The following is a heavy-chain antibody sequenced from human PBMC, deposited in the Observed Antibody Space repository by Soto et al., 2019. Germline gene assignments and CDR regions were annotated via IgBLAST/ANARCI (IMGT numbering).Heavy chain of an antibody. D-gene: IGHD6-19*01. CDR3: ARLGSSGWYQGSYFDY. J-gene: IGHJ4*02. V-gene: IGHV4-39*01. CDR2: IQYGGTT. CDR1: GGSITSNNHF. Sequence: QLQLQESGPGLVQATETLSLTCTVSGGSITSNNHFWGWIRQYPGKGLEWIGSIQYGGTTNYNPSLKSLVIMSAETSKNQFSLVMNSVTTSDTAVYYCARLGSSGWYQGSYFDYWGQGTLVTVSS.